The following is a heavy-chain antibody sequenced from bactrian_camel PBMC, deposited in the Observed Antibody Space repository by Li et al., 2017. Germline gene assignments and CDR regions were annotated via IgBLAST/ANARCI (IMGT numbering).Heavy chain of an antibody. Sequence: AASGYPYSAYCMGWFRQPPGKEREGVAGFTASGSVLYAESVKGRFTISRDHAKILYLQMNNLKPEDTALYYCAAAPNSGYGDGAGDLIWPLLEEYGYWGQGTQVTVS. CDR1: GYPYSAYC. D-gene: IGHD3*01. J-gene: IGHJ6*01. V-gene: IGHV3S57*01. CDR2: FTASGSV. CDR3: AAAPNSGYGDGAGDLIWPLLEEYGY.